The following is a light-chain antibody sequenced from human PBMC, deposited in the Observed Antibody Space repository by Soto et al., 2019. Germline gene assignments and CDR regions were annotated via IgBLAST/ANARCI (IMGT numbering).Light chain of an antibody. CDR1: QSISSY. V-gene: IGKV1-39*01. J-gene: IGKJ2*01. Sequence: DIQMTQSPSSLSASVGDSVTITCRASQSISSYLNWYQHKPGKAPRLLIYAASSLQSGVPSRFSGSGSGTDFTLTISSLQPEDSAAYYCQQSYSTPVDFGQGTKLEIK. CDR2: AAS. CDR3: QQSYSTPVD.